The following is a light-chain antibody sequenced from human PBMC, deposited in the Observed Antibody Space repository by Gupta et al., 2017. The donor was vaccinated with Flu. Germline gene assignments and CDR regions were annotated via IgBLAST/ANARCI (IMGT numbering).Light chain of an antibody. CDR2: KAS. CDR1: QSSDSL. V-gene: IGKV1-5*03. Sequence: PSTMSSSIGNSGNSPCRASQSSDSLFEWYQQQPEQAKKLLIYKASKVDSGVHSRFGGRGCGKEFTPTISSQQPEDFAYYYYQHQSSSPCAFGRGTKVEIK. CDR3: QHQSSSPCA. J-gene: IGKJ1*01.